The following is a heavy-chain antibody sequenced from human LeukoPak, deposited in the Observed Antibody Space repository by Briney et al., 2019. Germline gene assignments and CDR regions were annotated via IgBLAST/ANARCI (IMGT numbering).Heavy chain of an antibody. CDR1: GGSISSYY. CDR3: ARQVDNWFDP. D-gene: IGHD1-26*01. J-gene: IGHJ5*02. V-gene: IGHV4-59*01. Sequence: PSETLSLTCTVSGGSISSYYWSWIRQPPGKGLEWIGYIYYSGSTNYNPSLKSRVTISVDTSKNQFSLKLSSVTATDTAVYYCARQVDNWFDPWGQGTLVTVSS. CDR2: IYYSGST.